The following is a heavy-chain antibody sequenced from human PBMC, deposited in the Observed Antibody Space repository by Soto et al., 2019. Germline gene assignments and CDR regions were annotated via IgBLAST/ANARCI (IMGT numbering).Heavy chain of an antibody. Sequence: SETLSLTCTVSGGSISSGDYYWSWIRQPPGKGLEWIGYIYYSGSTYYNPSLKSRVTISVDTSKNQFSLQLSSVTPEDTAVYYCARIVGATADYWGQGTLVTVSS. CDR2: IYYSGST. J-gene: IGHJ4*02. CDR3: ARIVGATADY. V-gene: IGHV4-30-4*01. D-gene: IGHD1-26*01. CDR1: GGSISSGDYY.